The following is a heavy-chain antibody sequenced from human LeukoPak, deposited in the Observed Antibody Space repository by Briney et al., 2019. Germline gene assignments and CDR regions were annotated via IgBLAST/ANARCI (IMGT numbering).Heavy chain of an antibody. CDR3: AKARWELLPSPLPYDY. Sequence: GGSLRLSCAASGFTFSSYAMSWVRQAPGKGLEWVSAIRGSGGSTYYADSVKGRFTISRDNSKNTLYLQMNSLRAEDTAVYYCAKARWELLPSPLPYDYWGQGTLVTVSS. J-gene: IGHJ4*02. CDR2: IRGSGGST. V-gene: IGHV3-23*01. D-gene: IGHD1-26*01. CDR1: GFTFSSYA.